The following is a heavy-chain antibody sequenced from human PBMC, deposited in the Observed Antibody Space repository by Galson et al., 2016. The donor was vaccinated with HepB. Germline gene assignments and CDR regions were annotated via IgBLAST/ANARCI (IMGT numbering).Heavy chain of an antibody. D-gene: IGHD4-17*01. J-gene: IGHJ6*02. CDR1: GYRFTTSW. Sequence: QSGAEVKKPGESLQISCQCSGYRFTTSWIAWVRQMPGKGLEWIGVIYPVDSDVRYTSSFRVQVTISADKSISTAYLQWNSLQASDTAIYYCARHFYYGVRVYGMDVWGQGTTVTVSS. CDR3: ARHFYYGVRVYGMDV. V-gene: IGHV5-51*01. CDR2: IYPVDSDV.